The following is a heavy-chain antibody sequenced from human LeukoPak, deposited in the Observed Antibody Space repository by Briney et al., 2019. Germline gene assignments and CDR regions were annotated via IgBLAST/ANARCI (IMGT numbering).Heavy chain of an antibody. J-gene: IGHJ4*02. CDR1: GFTSSTYW. V-gene: IGHV3-7*01. D-gene: IGHD2-15*01. Sequence: GGSLTLSCAASGFTSSTYWANWVRQAPGKGLEWVAHLNDDGSEKDYVDSVKGRFTIFRDNGKNALYLQMNSLRAEDTAIYYCTRALLSRSLFDYWGQGTLVTVSS. CDR3: TRALLSRSLFDY. CDR2: LNDDGSEK.